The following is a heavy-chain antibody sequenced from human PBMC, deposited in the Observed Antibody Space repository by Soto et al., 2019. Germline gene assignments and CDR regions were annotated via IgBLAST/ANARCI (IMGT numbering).Heavy chain of an antibody. CDR2: IIPIFGTA. Sequence: QLQLVQSGHEAKKPGSSVKVSCKASGGTFSSYAISWVRQAPGQGLEWMGVIIPIFGTANYAQKFQGRVTITAEESTSTAYMELSSLRSEDTAVYYCAVGVVAAAAYYWGQGTLVTVSS. J-gene: IGHJ4*02. D-gene: IGHD2-2*01. V-gene: IGHV1-69*01. CDR3: AVGVVAAAAYY. CDR1: GGTFSSYA.